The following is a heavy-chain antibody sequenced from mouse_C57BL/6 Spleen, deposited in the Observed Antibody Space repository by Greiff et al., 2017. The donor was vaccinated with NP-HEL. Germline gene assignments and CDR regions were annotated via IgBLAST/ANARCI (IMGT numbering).Heavy chain of an antibody. Sequence: EVKVEESGGGLVPPSRCLSLSCAASGFSFSDAWMDWVRQSPGKGLEWVAEIRNKANTHSTYSAESVKGRLTISRDDSKSSVYLQMNSLRAEDTGIYYCTSLSWSAMDYWGQGTSVTVSS. CDR3: TSLSWSAMDY. CDR1: GFSFSDAW. V-gene: IGHV6-6*01. CDR2: IRNKANTHST. J-gene: IGHJ4*01.